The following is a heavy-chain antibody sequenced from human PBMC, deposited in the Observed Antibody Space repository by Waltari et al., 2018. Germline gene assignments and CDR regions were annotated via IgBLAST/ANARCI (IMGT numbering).Heavy chain of an antibody. CDR3: AREAEIVTAFDI. J-gene: IGHJ3*02. CDR1: GFTFSNYA. CDR2: ISYDGRNK. D-gene: IGHD3-22*01. Sequence: QVQLVESGGGVVQPGRSLRLSCAASGFTFSNYAMHWVRQAPGKGLEWVAVISYDGRNKDDADSVKGRFTISRDNSKNTLYLQMNSRRAEDTAVYYCAREAEIVTAFDIWGQGTMVTVSS. V-gene: IGHV3-30*01.